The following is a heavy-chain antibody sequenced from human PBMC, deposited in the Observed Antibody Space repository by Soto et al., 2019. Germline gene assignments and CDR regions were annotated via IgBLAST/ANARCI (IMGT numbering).Heavy chain of an antibody. Sequence: GGSLRLSCAASGFTFSDYYMSWIRQAPGKGLEWVSAISGSGGSTYYADSVKGRFTISRDNSKNTLYLQMNSLRAEDTAVYYCAKVSSWYRLDGYWGQGTLVTVSS. J-gene: IGHJ4*02. CDR3: AKVSSWYRLDGY. D-gene: IGHD6-13*01. V-gene: IGHV3-23*01. CDR1: GFTFSDYY. CDR2: ISGSGGST.